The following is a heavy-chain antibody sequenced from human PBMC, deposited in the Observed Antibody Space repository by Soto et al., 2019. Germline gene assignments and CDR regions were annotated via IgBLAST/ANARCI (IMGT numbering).Heavy chain of an antibody. CDR2: ISGSGGST. D-gene: IGHD3-22*01. CDR1: GFTFSSYA. J-gene: IGHJ3*02. Sequence: GGSLRLSCAASGFTFSSYAMSWVRQAPGKGLEWVSAISGSGGSTYYADSVKGRFTISRDNSKNTLYLQMNSLRAEDTAVYYCAKTVITMIVVVIGDAFDIWGQGTMVTVSS. CDR3: AKTVITMIVVVIGDAFDI. V-gene: IGHV3-23*01.